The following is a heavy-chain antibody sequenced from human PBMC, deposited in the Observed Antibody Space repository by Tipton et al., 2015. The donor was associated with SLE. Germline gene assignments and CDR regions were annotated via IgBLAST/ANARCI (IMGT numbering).Heavy chain of an antibody. V-gene: IGHV4-34*01. CDR1: GGSVIGYY. CDR2: INHDGST. Sequence: TLSLTCTASGGSVIGYYWSWIRQTPGKGLEWLGEINHDGSTNYNPSLKSRVIITVDMSRNQVSLRLTSLTAADTAVYYCTRGIFPPFDYWGQGTLVTVSS. CDR3: TRGIFPPFDY. D-gene: IGHD3-3*02. J-gene: IGHJ4*02.